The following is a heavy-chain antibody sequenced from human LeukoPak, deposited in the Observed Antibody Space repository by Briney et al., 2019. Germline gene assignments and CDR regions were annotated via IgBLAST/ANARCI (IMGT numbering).Heavy chain of an antibody. V-gene: IGHV3-48*03. Sequence: GGSLRLSCAASGFTFTNFEMNWVRQAPGKGLEWVSYVSYSGSTTSYADSVKGRFTISRDNAKNSLYPQMNSLRAEDTAVYYCARAGPPAFDPWGQGTLVTVSS. CDR3: ARAGPPAFDP. CDR1: GFTFTNFE. J-gene: IGHJ5*02. CDR2: VSYSGSTT.